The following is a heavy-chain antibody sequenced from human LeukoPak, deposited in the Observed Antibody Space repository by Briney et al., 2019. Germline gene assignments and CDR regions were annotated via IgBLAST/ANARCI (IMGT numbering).Heavy chain of an antibody. Sequence: ASVKVSCKASGYTFTGYYMHWGRQAPGQGLEWMGWISAYNGNTNYAQKLQGRVTMTTDTSTSTAYMELRSLRSDDTAVYYCARVSSYGDYSDGWFDPWGQGTLVTVSS. J-gene: IGHJ5*02. CDR3: ARVSSYGDYSDGWFDP. D-gene: IGHD4-17*01. CDR1: GYTFTGYY. CDR2: ISAYNGNT. V-gene: IGHV1-18*04.